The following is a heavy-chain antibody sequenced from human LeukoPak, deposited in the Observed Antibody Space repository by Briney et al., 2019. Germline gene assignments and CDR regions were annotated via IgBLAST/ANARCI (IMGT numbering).Heavy chain of an antibody. J-gene: IGHJ6*04. CDR2: INQDGSEK. CDR3: ARDILLWFGEPYNYGMDV. D-gene: IGHD3-10*01. CDR1: GFTFSSYW. V-gene: IGHV3-7*03. Sequence: GGSLRLSCAASGFTFSSYWMSWVRQAPGKGLEWVANINQDGSEKYYVDSVKGRFTISRDNAKNSLYLQMNSLRAEDTAVYYCARDILLWFGEPYNYGMDVWGKGTTVTVSS.